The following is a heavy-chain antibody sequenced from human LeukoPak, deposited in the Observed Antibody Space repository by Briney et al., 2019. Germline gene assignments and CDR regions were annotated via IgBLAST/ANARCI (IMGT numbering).Heavy chain of an antibody. J-gene: IGHJ6*02. D-gene: IGHD1-20*01. CDR2: ISYDGSNK. CDR3: AKDLSPYNWRSYYYYGMDV. Sequence: GGSLRLSSAASGFTFSSYGMHWVRQAPGKGLEWVAVISYDGSNKYYADSVKGRFTISRDNSKNTLYLQMNSLRAEDTAVYYCAKDLSPYNWRSYYYYGMDVWGQGTTVTVSS. V-gene: IGHV3-30*18. CDR1: GFTFSSYG.